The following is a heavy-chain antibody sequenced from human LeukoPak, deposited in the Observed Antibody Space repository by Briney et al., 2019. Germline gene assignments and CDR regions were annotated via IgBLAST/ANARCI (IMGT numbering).Heavy chain of an antibody. V-gene: IGHV3-30*02. D-gene: IGHD6-6*01. J-gene: IGHJ6*03. CDR2: IRYDGSNK. CDR3: ARVPKQLGGAYYYYYMDV. Sequence: PGGSLRLSCAASGFTFSSYGMHWVRQAPGKGLEWVAFIRYDGSNKYYADSVKGRFTISRDNSKNTLYLQMNSLRAEDTAVYYCARVPKQLGGAYYYYYMDVWGKGTTVTVSS. CDR1: GFTFSSYG.